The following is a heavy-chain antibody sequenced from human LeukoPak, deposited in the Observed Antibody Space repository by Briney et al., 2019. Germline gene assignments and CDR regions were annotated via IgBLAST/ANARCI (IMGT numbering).Heavy chain of an antibody. CDR2: INTGGVSI. CDR3: ARTSTDCLDC. V-gene: IGHV3-11*04. D-gene: IGHD2-21*02. J-gene: IGHJ4*02. CDR1: GFAFRDYN. Sequence: GGSLRLSCAASGFAFRDYNMSWIRQAPGKGLEYISYINTGGVSIYYAGSVKGRFTISRDNAKNSLYLQMNNVRAEDTAVYYCARTSTDCLDCWGQGTLVTVSS.